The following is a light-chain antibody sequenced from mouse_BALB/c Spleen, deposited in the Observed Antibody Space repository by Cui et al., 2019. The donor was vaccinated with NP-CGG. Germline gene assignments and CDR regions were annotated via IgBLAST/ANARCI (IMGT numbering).Light chain of an antibody. CDR3: DLWYSNHWV. Sequence: QAVVSPYSSLTTSPGETFTLTCRSSTATVTTSNYANWVQEKPDHLFTGLIGGTNNRAPGVPARFSGSLIGDKAALTITGAKTEDEARYFCDLWYSNHWVFGGGTKLTVL. CDR1: TATVTTSNY. J-gene: IGLJ1*01. V-gene: IGLV1*01. CDR2: GTN.